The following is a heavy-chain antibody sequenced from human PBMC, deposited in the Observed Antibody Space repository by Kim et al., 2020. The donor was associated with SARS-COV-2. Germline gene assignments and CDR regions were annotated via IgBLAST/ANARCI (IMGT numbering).Heavy chain of an antibody. J-gene: IGHJ5*02. Sequence: ASVKVSCKTSGYGFTDYYIHWVRQAPGQGLEWMGRINPRNGHTNYTQKFQGRVTMTRDVSIYTAFMELTRLRSDDTAVYFCARQSDNGRDSWFAYNWLAPWGQGARLTVSS. V-gene: IGHV1-2*06. CDR3: ARQSDNGRDSWFAYNWLAP. CDR2: INPRNGHT. D-gene: IGHD6-13*01. CDR1: GYGFTDYY.